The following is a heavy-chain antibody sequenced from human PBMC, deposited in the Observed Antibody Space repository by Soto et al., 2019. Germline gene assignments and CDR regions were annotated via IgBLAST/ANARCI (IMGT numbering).Heavy chain of an antibody. Sequence: HVQLVQSGAEVKKPGSSVKVSCKASGGTFSSYGVSWVRQAPGQGLEWMGRIIPVFGIEHYAQKSQGRVTVTADESTSTAYMELSGLTSEDTAVYYCARGLSYYDSSGYSDAFDTWGQGTLVTVSS. CDR2: IIPVFGIE. D-gene: IGHD3-22*01. CDR3: ARGLSYYDSSGYSDAFDT. V-gene: IGHV1-69*01. CDR1: GGTFSSYG. J-gene: IGHJ3*02.